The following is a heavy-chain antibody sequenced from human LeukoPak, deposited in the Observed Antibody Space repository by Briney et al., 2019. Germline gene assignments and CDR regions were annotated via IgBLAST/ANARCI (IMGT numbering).Heavy chain of an antibody. J-gene: IGHJ5*02. CDR3: ARAGGYQRNNWFDP. CDR2: ISYDGSNK. V-gene: IGHV3-30-3*01. Sequence: GRSLRLSCAASGXTFSSYAMHWVRQAPGKGLEWVAVISYDGSNKYYADSVKGRFTIARDNSKNTLYLQMNSLRAEDTAVYYCARAGGYQRNNWFDPWGQGTLVTVSS. D-gene: IGHD3-22*01. CDR1: GXTFSSYA.